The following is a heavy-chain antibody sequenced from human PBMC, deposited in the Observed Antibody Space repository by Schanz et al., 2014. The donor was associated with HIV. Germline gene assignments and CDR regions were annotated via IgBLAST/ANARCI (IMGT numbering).Heavy chain of an antibody. CDR3: ARGITGNSYGFDY. Sequence: VQLVESGGGLVQPGGSLRLSCAASGFTFSSSGMHWVRQAPGKGLEWVAAMWYDESHKGYADSVKGRFTISRDNAKNSLNLQLKSLRAEDTAVYYCARGITGNSYGFDYWGQGALVSVSS. J-gene: IGHJ4*02. D-gene: IGHD5-18*01. V-gene: IGHV3-33*08. CDR1: GFTFSSSG. CDR2: MWYDESHK.